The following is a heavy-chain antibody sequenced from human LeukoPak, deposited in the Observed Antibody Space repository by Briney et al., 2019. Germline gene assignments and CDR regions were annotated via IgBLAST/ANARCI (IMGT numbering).Heavy chain of an antibody. CDR1: GGSISSSSNY. Sequence: SETLSVTCNVSGGSISSSSNYWGWIRQPPGKGLEWIGSICYSGSTYYNPSLKSRVTISVDTSKNQFSLKLSSVTAADTAVYYCARRPKTPGRTIFDYWGQGTLVTVSS. J-gene: IGHJ4*02. CDR2: ICYSGST. D-gene: IGHD3-10*01. CDR3: ARRPKTPGRTIFDY. V-gene: IGHV4-39*01.